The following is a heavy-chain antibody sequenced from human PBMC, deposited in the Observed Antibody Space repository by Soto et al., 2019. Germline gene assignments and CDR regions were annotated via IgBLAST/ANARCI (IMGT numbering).Heavy chain of an antibody. Sequence: QVQLVQSGAEVKKPGSSVRVSCKASGGTFTSYAFSWVRQAPGQGLAWMGGIIPPFGAANYAQQLQNRVTITGSKPSRTGDTALSSLRSEDTAVYYAASEVVGASDFDYWGQATLVTVPS. CDR2: IIPPFGAA. D-gene: IGHD1-26*01. CDR1: GGTFTSYA. CDR3: ASEVVGASDFDY. J-gene: IGHJ4*01. V-gene: IGHV1-69*06.